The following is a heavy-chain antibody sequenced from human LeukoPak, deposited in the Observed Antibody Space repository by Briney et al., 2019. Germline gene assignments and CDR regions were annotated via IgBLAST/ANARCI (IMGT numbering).Heavy chain of an antibody. J-gene: IGHJ4*02. V-gene: IGHV3-7*01. CDR1: GFTFSSYN. CDR2: IKQDGSEK. D-gene: IGHD4-17*01. Sequence: GSLRLSCAASGFTFSSYNMNWVRQAPGKGLEWVANIKQDGSEKYYVDSVKGRFTISRDNAKNSLYLQMNSLRAEDTAVYYCARGPGAGYWGQGTLVTVSS. CDR3: ARGPGAGY.